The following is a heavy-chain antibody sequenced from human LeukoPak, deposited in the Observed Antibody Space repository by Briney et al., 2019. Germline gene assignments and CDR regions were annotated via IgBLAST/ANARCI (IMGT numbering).Heavy chain of an antibody. CDR3: ASLKNYYDSSGYLVTDAFDI. J-gene: IGHJ3*02. V-gene: IGHV1-18*01. Sequence: ASVKVSCKASGYTFTTYNINWVRQAPGQGLEWMGWISGYNGNTNYAQKLQGRVTMTTDTSTSTAYMELRSLKSDDTAVYYCASLKNYYDSSGYLVTDAFDIWGQGTMVTVSS. CDR1: GYTFTTYN. CDR2: ISGYNGNT. D-gene: IGHD3-22*01.